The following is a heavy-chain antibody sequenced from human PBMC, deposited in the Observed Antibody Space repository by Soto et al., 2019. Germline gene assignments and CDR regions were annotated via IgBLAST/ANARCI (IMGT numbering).Heavy chain of an antibody. CDR1: GFTFSSYA. CDR2: ISGSGGST. CDR3: AKDQSADGYTHWDY. J-gene: IGHJ4*02. D-gene: IGHD5-12*01. Sequence: GGSLRLSCAAYGFTFSSYAMSWVRQAPGKGLEWVSAISGSGGSTYYADSVKGRFTISRDNSKNTLYLQMNSLRAEDTAVYYCAKDQSADGYTHWDYWGQGTLVTVSS. V-gene: IGHV3-23*01.